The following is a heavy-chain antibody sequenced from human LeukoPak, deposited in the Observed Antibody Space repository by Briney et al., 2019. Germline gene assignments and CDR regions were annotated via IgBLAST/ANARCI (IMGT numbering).Heavy chain of an antibody. J-gene: IGHJ5*02. V-gene: IGHV4-61*02. Sequence: PSQTLSLTCTVSSGSISSGSYYWSWIRQPAGKGLEWVGRMYSSGSTNYNPSLQGRVTISRDTSKNQFSLNLSSVTAADTAIYYCARGIALTGSTKGDWFDPWGQGTLVTVSS. D-gene: IGHD1-20*01. CDR2: MYSSGST. CDR3: ARGIALTGSTKGDWFDP. CDR1: SGSISSGSYY.